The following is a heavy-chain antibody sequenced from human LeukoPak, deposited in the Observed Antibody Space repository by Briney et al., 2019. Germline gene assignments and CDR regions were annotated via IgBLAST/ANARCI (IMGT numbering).Heavy chain of an antibody. Sequence: GGSLRLSCAASGFTFSSYGMHWVRQAPGKGLEWVAVISYDGSNKYYADSVKGRFTISRDNSKNTLYLQMNSLRAEDTAVYYFAKGDYEAYFDYWGQGTLVTVSS. V-gene: IGHV3-30*18. CDR1: GFTFSSYG. J-gene: IGHJ4*02. D-gene: IGHD4-17*01. CDR3: AKGDYEAYFDY. CDR2: ISYDGSNK.